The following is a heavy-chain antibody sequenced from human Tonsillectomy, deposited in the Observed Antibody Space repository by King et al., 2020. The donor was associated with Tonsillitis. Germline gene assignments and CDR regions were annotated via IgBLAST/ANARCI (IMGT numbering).Heavy chain of an antibody. Sequence: QLQESGPGLVKPSETLSLTCTVSGGSISSSSYYWGWIRQPPGKGLEWIGSIYYSGSTYYNPSLKSRVAISVDTSKNQFSLKLSSVTAADTAVYYCARQGTTVTTSFDYWGQGTLVTVSS. D-gene: IGHD4-17*01. V-gene: IGHV4-39*01. CDR3: ARQGTTVTTSFDY. CDR2: IYYSGST. J-gene: IGHJ4*02. CDR1: GGSISSSSYY.